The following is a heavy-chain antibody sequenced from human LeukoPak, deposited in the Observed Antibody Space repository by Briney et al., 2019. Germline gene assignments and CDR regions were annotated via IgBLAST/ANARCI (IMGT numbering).Heavy chain of an antibody. D-gene: IGHD3-3*01. CDR1: GGSFSGYY. J-gene: IGHJ4*02. CDR3: AGLRFLEWLPVDY. V-gene: IGHV4-34*01. CDR2: INHSGST. Sequence: SETLSLTCAVYGGSFSGYYWSWIRQPPGKGLEWIGEINHSGSTNYNPSLKSRVTIPVDTSKNQFSLKLSSVTAADTAVYYCAGLRFLEWLPVDYWGQGTLVTVSS.